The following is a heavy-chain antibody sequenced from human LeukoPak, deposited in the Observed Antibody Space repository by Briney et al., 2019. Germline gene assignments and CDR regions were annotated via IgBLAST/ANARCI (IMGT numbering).Heavy chain of an antibody. D-gene: IGHD1-26*01. J-gene: IGHJ4*02. V-gene: IGHV1-46*01. Sequence: ASVKVSCKASGYTFTSYFIHWVRQAPGQGLEWMGILNPRGGSTTYAQKFQGRVTMTRDTSTSTAYMELSSLRSEDTAVYSCARGAEWELTYDYWGQGTLVTVSS. CDR3: ARGAEWELTYDY. CDR2: LNPRGGST. CDR1: GYTFTSYF.